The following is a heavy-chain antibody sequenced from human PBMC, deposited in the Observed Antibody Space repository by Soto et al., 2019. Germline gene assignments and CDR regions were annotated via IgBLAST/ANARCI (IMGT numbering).Heavy chain of an antibody. V-gene: IGHV3-33*06. J-gene: IGHJ5*02. D-gene: IGHD3-16*01. CDR3: VKSSDGGIRGGGDL. Sequence: QVQLVESGGGVVEPGGALRLSCAASGFTFRNHGMHWVRQAPGKGLEWLTVIWYDGSHKYYADSVKGRFTTSRDNSENTLSLEMNSLRAEDTAVYYCVKSSDGGIRGGGDLWGQGTLVTVSS. CDR1: GFTFRNHG. CDR2: IWYDGSHK.